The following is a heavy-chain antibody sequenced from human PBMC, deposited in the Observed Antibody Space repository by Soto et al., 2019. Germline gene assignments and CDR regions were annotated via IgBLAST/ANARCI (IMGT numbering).Heavy chain of an antibody. Sequence: EVQLLESGGGLVQPGGSLRLSCAASGFSFSSYAMVWVRQAPGKGLEWVSVISARGGSLYFADSVQGRVTIARDNSKNVLSLEMNSLRAEDTATYFCAKGSIEYRAAVDNWGQGTLVVVSS. J-gene: IGHJ4*02. V-gene: IGHV3-23*01. CDR1: GFSFSSYA. D-gene: IGHD3-16*02. CDR2: ISARGGSL. CDR3: AKGSIEYRAAVDN.